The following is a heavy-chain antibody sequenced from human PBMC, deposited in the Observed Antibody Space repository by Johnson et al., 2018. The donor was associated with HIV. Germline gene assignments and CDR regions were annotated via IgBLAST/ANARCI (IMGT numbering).Heavy chain of an antibody. J-gene: IGHJ3*02. CDR3: ASAAAGMETDAFDI. D-gene: IGHD6-13*01. V-gene: IGHV3-30*03. CDR2: ISYDGSDK. CDR1: GFTFSSYG. Sequence: QVKLVESGGGVVQPGRSLRLSCAASGFTFSSYGMHWVRQAPGKGLEWVAVISYDGSDKYYADSVKGRFTISRDNSKNKLYLQMNSLRAEATAVYYCASAAAGMETDAFDIWGQGTMVTVSS.